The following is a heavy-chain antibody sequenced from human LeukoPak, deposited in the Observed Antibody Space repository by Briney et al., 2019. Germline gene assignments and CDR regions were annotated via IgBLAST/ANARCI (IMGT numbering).Heavy chain of an antibody. D-gene: IGHD6-13*01. CDR2: ISGSGGST. J-gene: IGHJ4*02. CDR3: AKDSTGYSSSWYSY. Sequence: GGSLRLSCATSGFTFSSYAMSWVRQAPGKGLEWVSAISGSGGSTYYADSVKGRFTISRDNSKNSLYLQMNSLRTEDTALYYCAKDSTGYSSSWYSYWGQGTLVTVSS. CDR1: GFTFSSYA. V-gene: IGHV3-23*01.